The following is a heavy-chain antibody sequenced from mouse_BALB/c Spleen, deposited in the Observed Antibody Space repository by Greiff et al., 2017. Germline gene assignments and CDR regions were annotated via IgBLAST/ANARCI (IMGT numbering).Heavy chain of an antibody. D-gene: IGHD1-1*02. CDR3: TRCGNYVDY. J-gene: IGHJ2*01. V-gene: IGHV14-3*02. CDR1: GFNIKDTY. CDR2: IDPANGNT. Sequence: VQLKESGAELVKPGASVKLSCTASGFNIKDTYMPWVKQRPEQSLEWIGRIDPANGNTKSDTKFQGKATITADTCTNTSHLQSSSLTSEDTAVYYGTRCGNYVDYWGQGTTLTVSS.